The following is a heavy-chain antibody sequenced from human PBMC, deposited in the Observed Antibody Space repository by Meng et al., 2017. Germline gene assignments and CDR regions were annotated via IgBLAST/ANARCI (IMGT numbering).Heavy chain of an antibody. J-gene: IGHJ4*02. V-gene: IGHV1-2*06. Sequence: ASVKVPRKASGYTFTGYYMHWVRQAPGQGLEWMGRINPNSGGTNYAQKFQGRVTMTWDTSISTAYMELSRLRSDDPAVYYCARAPLADSGWQDYWGQGTLVTVSS. CDR2: INPNSGGT. D-gene: IGHD6-19*01. CDR3: ARAPLADSGWQDY. CDR1: GYTFTGYY.